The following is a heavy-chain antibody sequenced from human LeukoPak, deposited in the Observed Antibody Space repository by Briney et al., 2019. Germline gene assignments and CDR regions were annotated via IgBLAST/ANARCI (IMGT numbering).Heavy chain of an antibody. CDR2: ITSGGIT. D-gene: IGHD3-10*01. CDR3: AKGVLRSGIYYYGMDV. Sequence: GGSLRLSCAASGFTFSIYAMNWVRQAPGKGLEWVSTITSGGITDYADSAKGRFAISRDNSENTLYLQMNSLRAEDTAVYYCAKGVLRSGIYYYGMDVWGQGTTVTVSS. V-gene: IGHV3-23*01. CDR1: GFTFSIYA. J-gene: IGHJ6*02.